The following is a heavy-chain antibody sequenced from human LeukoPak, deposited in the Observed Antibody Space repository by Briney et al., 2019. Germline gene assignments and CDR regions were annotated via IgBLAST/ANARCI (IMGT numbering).Heavy chain of an antibody. D-gene: IGHD6-25*01. Sequence: PSETLSLTCAVYGGSFSGYYWSWIRQPPGKGLEWIGEINHSGSTNYNPSLKSRVTISVDTSKNQFSLKLSSVTAADTAMYYCARRRGSPPGYFDSWGQGTLVTVSS. J-gene: IGHJ4*02. V-gene: IGHV4-34*01. CDR1: GGSFSGYY. CDR3: ARRRGSPPGYFDS. CDR2: INHSGST.